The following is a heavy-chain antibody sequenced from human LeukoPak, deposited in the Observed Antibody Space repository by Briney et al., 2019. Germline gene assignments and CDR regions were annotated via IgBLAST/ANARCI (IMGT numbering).Heavy chain of an antibody. CDR3: ARDRYCSSTNCYRDFDY. Sequence: GGSLRLSCAASGFTFSSYEMNWVRQAPGKGREWVSYISSSGSTIYYADSVKGRFTISRDNAKNSLYLQMNSLRAEDTAVYYCARDRYCSSTNCYRDFDYWGQGTLVTVSS. J-gene: IGHJ4*02. V-gene: IGHV3-48*03. D-gene: IGHD2-2*01. CDR2: ISSSGSTI. CDR1: GFTFSSYE.